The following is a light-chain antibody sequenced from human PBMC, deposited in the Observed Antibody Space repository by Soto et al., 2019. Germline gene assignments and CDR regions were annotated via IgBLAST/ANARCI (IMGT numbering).Light chain of an antibody. CDR1: QSVSSY. CDR3: QQRSNWPIT. J-gene: IGKJ5*01. V-gene: IGKV3-11*01. Sequence: EIVLTQSPATLSLSPGERATLSCRASQSVSSYLGWYQQKPGQAPRLLIYDASNRATGIPARFSGSGSGTDLTLSISSLEPEDFAVYYCQQRSNWPITFCPGTRVEIK. CDR2: DAS.